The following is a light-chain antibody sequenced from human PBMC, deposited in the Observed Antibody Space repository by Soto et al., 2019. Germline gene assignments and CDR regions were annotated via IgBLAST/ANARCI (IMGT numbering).Light chain of an antibody. CDR1: SSDVGGYRY. J-gene: IGLJ2*01. V-gene: IGLV2-14*01. Sequence: QSALTQPASVSGSPGQSVTISCTGTSSDVGGYRYVSWYQQHPGKAPKLVIYEVSNRPSGVSDRFSGSKSGNTASLTISGLQAEDEADYYCSSYTSTTILVFGGGTKVTVL. CDR3: SSYTSTTILV. CDR2: EVS.